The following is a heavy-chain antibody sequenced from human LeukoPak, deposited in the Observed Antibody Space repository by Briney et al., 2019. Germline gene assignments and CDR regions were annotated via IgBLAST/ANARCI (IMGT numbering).Heavy chain of an antibody. CDR1: GGFISSSSYY. Sequence: SETLSLTCTVSGGFISSSSYYWGWIRQPPGKGLEWIGSIYYSGSTYYNPSLKSRVTISVDTSKNQFSLKLSSVTAADTAVYYCARRDRYSYASGFDYWGQGTLVTVSS. CDR3: ARRDRYSYASGFDY. CDR2: IYYSGST. V-gene: IGHV4-39*01. J-gene: IGHJ4*02. D-gene: IGHD5-18*01.